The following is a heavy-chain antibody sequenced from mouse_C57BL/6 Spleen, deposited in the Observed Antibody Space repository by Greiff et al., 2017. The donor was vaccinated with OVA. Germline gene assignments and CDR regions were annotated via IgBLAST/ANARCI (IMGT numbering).Heavy chain of an antibody. CDR3: ARHGTTVVEAMDY. D-gene: IGHD1-1*01. J-gene: IGHJ4*01. V-gene: IGHV2-6-1*01. CDR1: GFSLTSYG. CDR2: IWSDGST. Sequence: QVQLKESGPGLVAPSQSLSITCTVSGFSLTSYGVHWVRQPPGKGLEWLVVIWSDGSTTYNSALKSRLSISKDNSKSQVFLKMNSLQTDDTAMYYYARHGTTVVEAMDYWGQGTSVTVSS.